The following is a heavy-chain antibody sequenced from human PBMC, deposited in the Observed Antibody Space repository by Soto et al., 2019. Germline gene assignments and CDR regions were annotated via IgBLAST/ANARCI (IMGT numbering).Heavy chain of an antibody. Sequence: QVQLVQSGAEVREPGASVKVSCKASGYSFTSLDINWVRQTTGQGLEWMGWMQPSSGRTGYAQKFQGRVTMTRDTSINTAYMELSSLTSDDTAFYYCARGVNAGVDYWGQGNLVTVSS. D-gene: IGHD1-26*01. J-gene: IGHJ4*02. CDR2: MQPSSGRT. CDR3: ARGVNAGVDY. CDR1: GYSFTSLD. V-gene: IGHV1-8*01.